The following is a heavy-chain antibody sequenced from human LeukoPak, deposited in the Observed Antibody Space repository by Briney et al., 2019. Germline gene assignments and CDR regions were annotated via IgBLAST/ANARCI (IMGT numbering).Heavy chain of an antibody. J-gene: IGHJ3*02. CDR3: VRPNYNGRDYYGPIYVFDI. Sequence: GESLKISCQGYGYSFTNYWIGWVRQMPGKGLEWMGIIYPGDSDTRYSPSFQGQVTISVDKSISTAYLQWSSLKASDTAMYYCVRPNYNGRDYYGPIYVFDIWAQGKMVTVFS. V-gene: IGHV5-51*01. CDR2: IYPGDSDT. D-gene: IGHD2-21*02. CDR1: GYSFTNYW.